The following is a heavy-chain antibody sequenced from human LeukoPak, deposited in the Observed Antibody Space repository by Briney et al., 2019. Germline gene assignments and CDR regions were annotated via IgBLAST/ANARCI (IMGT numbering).Heavy chain of an antibody. CDR1: GYSFTSYW. J-gene: IGHJ4*02. CDR2: IYPGDSDT. V-gene: IGHV5-51*01. D-gene: IGHD6-19*01. CDR3: ARQVLSHSSGWSPNFDY. Sequence: GEFLKISCKGSGYSFTSYWIGWVRQMPGKGLEWMGIIYPGDSDTRYSPSFQGQVTISADKSISTAYLQWSSLKASDTAMYYCARQVLSHSSGWSPNFDYWGQGTLVTVSS.